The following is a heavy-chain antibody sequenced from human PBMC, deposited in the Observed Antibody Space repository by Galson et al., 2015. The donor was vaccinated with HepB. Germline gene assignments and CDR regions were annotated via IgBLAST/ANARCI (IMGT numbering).Heavy chain of an antibody. D-gene: IGHD4-11*01. J-gene: IGHJ6*03. CDR2: IKSKGAGGTT. Sequence: SLRLSCAASGFTFSRAWMSWVRQAPGKGLEWVGRIKSKGAGGTTDYAAPVKGRFTISRDDSKNTLYLQMNSLETEDTAVYFCIWIGHYINYYYYMHVWGEGTTVTVSS. CDR1: GFTFSRAW. V-gene: IGHV3-15*05. CDR3: IWIGHYINYYYYMHV.